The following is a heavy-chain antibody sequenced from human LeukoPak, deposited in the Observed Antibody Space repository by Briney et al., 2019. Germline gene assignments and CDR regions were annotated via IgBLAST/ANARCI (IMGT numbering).Heavy chain of an antibody. V-gene: IGHV4-30-4*01. CDR3: GRGGYDYRCFDP. CDR2: IYYSGST. D-gene: IGHD4-11*01. J-gene: IGHJ5*02. Sequence: SQTLSLTCTVFGGSIRSGDYFWSWIRQPPGKGLEWIGYIYYSGSTHYSPSLRSRVTISLDTSKNQFSLKLSYVTAADTAVYYCGRGGYDYRCFDPWAQGTLVTVSS. CDR1: GGSIRSGDYF.